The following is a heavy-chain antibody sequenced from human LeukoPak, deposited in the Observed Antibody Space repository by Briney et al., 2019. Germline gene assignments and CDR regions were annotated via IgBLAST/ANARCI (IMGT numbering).Heavy chain of an antibody. V-gene: IGHV3-74*01. CDR1: GLTFSKYW. J-gene: IGHJ4*02. CDR2: IHRDDFST. D-gene: IGHD3-22*01. Sequence: GGSLRLSCAASGLTFSKYWMHWVRQAPGEGLMWVGRIHRDDFSTIYADSVKGRFTISRDNSKNTLYLQMNSLRAEDTAVYYCARDQYYYDSSGYYSSFDYWGQGTLVTVSS. CDR3: ARDQYYYDSSGYYSSFDY.